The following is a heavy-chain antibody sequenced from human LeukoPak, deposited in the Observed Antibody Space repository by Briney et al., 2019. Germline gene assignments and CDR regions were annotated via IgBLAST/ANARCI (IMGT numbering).Heavy chain of an antibody. J-gene: IGHJ4*02. CDR1: GFTFSNYE. CDR3: AAGFLLWDCDY. V-gene: IGHV3-48*03. CDR2: ISSSGNTI. D-gene: IGHD3-16*01. Sequence: GGSLRLSCAASGFTFSNYEMNWVRQAPGMGLEWVSFISSSGNTIYYADSVKGRFTISRDNANNSLYLQMNSLRAEDTAIYYCAAGFLLWDCDYWGQGTLVTVSS.